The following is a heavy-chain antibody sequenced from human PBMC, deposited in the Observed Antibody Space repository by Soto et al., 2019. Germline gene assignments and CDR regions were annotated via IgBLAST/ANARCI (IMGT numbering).Heavy chain of an antibody. Sequence: GGSLRLSCAASGFTFSSYAMSWVRQAPGKGLEWASAISGSGGSTYYADSVKGRFTISRDNSKNTLYLQMNSLRAEDTAVYYCAKEGKLLWFGVGRGMDVWGQGTTVTVSS. J-gene: IGHJ6*02. V-gene: IGHV3-23*01. CDR2: ISGSGGST. D-gene: IGHD3-10*01. CDR1: GFTFSSYA. CDR3: AKEGKLLWFGVGRGMDV.